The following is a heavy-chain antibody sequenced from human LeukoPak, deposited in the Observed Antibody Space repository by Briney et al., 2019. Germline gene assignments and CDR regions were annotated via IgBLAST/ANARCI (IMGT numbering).Heavy chain of an antibody. D-gene: IGHD5-12*01. V-gene: IGHV1-18*01. J-gene: IGHJ4*02. CDR1: GYTFTSYG. CDR2: ISAYNGNT. Sequence: ASVKVSCKASGYTFTSYGISWVRQAPGQGLEWMGWISAYNGNTNYARKLQGRVTMTTDTSTSTAYMELRSLRSDDTAVYYCARVGKRGYSGYDRSGPFDYWGQGTLVTVSS. CDR3: ARVGKRGYSGYDRSGPFDY.